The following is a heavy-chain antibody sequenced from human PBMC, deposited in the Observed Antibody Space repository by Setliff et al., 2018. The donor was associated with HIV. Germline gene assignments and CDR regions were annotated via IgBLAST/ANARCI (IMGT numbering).Heavy chain of an antibody. CDR1: GVSISAYY. V-gene: IGHV4-59*01. Sequence: SETLSLTCTVSGVSISAYYWNWIRQSPGKGLEWIGLGYYSGTTYYNPSLKSRVTISVDTSKSHFSLKLTSVTAADTAVYYCARWSDNNPRGFVIWGQGTVVTVSS. CDR3: ARWSDNNPRGFVI. D-gene: IGHD1-20*01. CDR2: GYYSGTT. J-gene: IGHJ3*02.